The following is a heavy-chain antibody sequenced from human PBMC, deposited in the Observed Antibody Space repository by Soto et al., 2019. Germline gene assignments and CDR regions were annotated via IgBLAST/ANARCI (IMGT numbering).Heavy chain of an antibody. V-gene: IGHV1-58*01. CDR1: GFTFTSSG. J-gene: IGHJ5*02. Sequence: SVKVSCNASGFTFTSSGVHWVRRARGQRLEWIGWIVVGSGNTNYAQKFQERVTITRDMSTSTAYMELSSLRSEDTAVYYCAADKDYDILTGPYNWFDPWGQGTLVTVSS. CDR3: AADKDYDILTGPYNWFDP. D-gene: IGHD3-9*01. CDR2: IVVGSGNT.